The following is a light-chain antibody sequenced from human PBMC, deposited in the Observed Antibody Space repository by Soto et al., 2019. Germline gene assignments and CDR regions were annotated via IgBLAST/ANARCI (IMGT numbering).Light chain of an antibody. CDR3: PQTFISPVLS. CDR1: QAISVY. J-gene: IGKJ4*01. Sequence: DIQMTQSPSSLSASVGDTVTISCRASQAISVYLNWYQHKPGEAPKLLISAASTLQSGVPSRFSGSGSGTDFTLTISSLHPEDFATYYCPQTFISPVLSFGGGTKVEIK. CDR2: AAS. V-gene: IGKV1-39*01.